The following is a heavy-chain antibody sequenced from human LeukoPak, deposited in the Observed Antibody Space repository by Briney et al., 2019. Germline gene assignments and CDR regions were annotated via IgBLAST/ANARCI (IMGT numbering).Heavy chain of an antibody. Sequence: ASETLSLTCAVSGGPFSGYFWSWIRQSSGKGLEWIGEIHNSGTTNYNPSLNSRVTISEDTSKNQFYLNLSSVTAADTAVYYCARRYYYNLGSFPFDFWGQGTLVTVSS. CDR3: ARRYYYNLGSFPFDF. CDR1: GGPFSGYF. CDR2: IHNSGTT. V-gene: IGHV4-34*01. D-gene: IGHD3-10*01. J-gene: IGHJ4*02.